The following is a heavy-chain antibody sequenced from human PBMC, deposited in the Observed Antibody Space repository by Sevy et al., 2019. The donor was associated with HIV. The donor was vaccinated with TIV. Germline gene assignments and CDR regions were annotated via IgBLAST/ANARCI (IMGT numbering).Heavy chain of an antibody. CDR2: VSGGGGGT. D-gene: IGHD6-13*01. CDR1: GFTFINYA. V-gene: IGHV3-23*01. CDR3: AKHYIHDIADGWYFDL. J-gene: IGHJ2*01. Sequence: GGSLRLSCVASGFTFINYAMSWVRQAPGKGLEGKGLEWVSTVSGGGGGTYYADSVRGRFTISRDSSKNTLYLQVNSLRVEDTAVYYCAKHYIHDIADGWYFDLWGRGTLVTVSS.